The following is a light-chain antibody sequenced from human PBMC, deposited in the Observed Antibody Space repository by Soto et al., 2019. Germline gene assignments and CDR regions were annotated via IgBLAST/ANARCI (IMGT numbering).Light chain of an antibody. J-gene: IGKJ1*01. CDR2: GAS. CDR3: QQYGSSSGT. Sequence: EIVLTQSPGTLSLSPGERATLSCRASQSVTSTYLAWYHQKPGQAPRLLISGASTRATGVPDRFSGSGSGTDFTLTISRLEPEDFAVYYCQQYGSSSGTFGQGTKVDIK. V-gene: IGKV3-20*01. CDR1: QSVTSTY.